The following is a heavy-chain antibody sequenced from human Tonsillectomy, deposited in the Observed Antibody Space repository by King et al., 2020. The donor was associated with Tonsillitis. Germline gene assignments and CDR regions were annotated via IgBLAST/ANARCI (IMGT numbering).Heavy chain of an antibody. CDR2: ISYDGSNK. CDR1: GFTFSSYA. V-gene: IGHV3-30-3*01. J-gene: IGHJ3*01. Sequence: VQLVESGGGVVQPGRSLRLSCAASGFTFSSYAMHWVRQAPGKGLEWVAVISYDGSNKYYVDSVKGRFTISRDNSKNTLYLQMNSLRAEDTAVYYCARDESYDDSSGYYSDWGQGTMVTVSS. CDR3: ARDESYDDSSGYYSD. D-gene: IGHD3-22*01.